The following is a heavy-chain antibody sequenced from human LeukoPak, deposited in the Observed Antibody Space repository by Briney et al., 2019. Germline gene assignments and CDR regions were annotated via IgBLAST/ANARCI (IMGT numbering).Heavy chain of an antibody. CDR2: IYYSGST. J-gene: IGHJ5*02. CDR3: ARASPYYYNSSGYGGWFDP. D-gene: IGHD3-22*01. CDR1: GASISSGGYY. V-gene: IGHV4-31*03. Sequence: SQTLSLTCTVSGASISSGGYYWSWIRQHPAKGLEWIGYIYYSGSTYYNPSLKSRVTISVDTSKNQFSLKLSSVTAADTAVYYCARASPYYYNSSGYGGWFDPWGQGTLVTVSS.